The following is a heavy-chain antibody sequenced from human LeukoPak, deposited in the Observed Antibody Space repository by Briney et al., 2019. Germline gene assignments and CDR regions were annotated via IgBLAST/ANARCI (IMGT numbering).Heavy chain of an antibody. V-gene: IGHV3-30*03. CDR3: ARVSWRVVVVAALDY. D-gene: IGHD2-15*01. J-gene: IGHJ4*02. Sequence: GGSLRLSCAASGFTFSSFGMHWVRQAPGKGLEWVAVISYDGSNKYYADSVKGRFTISRDNSKNTLYLQMNSLRAEDTAVYYCARVSWRVVVVAALDYWGQGTLVTVSS. CDR2: ISYDGSNK. CDR1: GFTFSSFG.